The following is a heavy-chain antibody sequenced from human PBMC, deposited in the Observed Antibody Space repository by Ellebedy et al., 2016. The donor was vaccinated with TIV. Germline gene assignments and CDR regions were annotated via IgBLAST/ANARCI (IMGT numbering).Heavy chain of an antibody. CDR1: GGSISSSSYY. J-gene: IGHJ4*02. CDR3: ARERGAEYCSSTSCYDVY. Sequence: SETLSLXCTVSGGSISSSSYYWGWIRQPPGKGLEWIGSIYYSGSTYYNPSLKSRVTISVDTSKNQFSLKLSSVTAADTAVYYCARERGAEYCSSTSCYDVYWGQGTLVTVSS. CDR2: IYYSGST. V-gene: IGHV4-39*07. D-gene: IGHD2-2*01.